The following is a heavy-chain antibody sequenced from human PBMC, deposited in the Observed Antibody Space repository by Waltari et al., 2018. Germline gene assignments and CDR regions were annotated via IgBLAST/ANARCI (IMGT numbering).Heavy chain of an antibody. J-gene: IGHJ6*02. CDR1: GFTFNSYA. CDR3: AKDQSAAGYYYYGMDV. CDR2: ISGSGGST. Sequence: EVQLLGSGGGLVQPGGSLRLSCAASGFTFNSYAMGWVRQAQGKGLEWVSDISGSGGSTYYADSVKGRFTISRDNSKNTLYLQMNSLRAEDTAVYYCAKDQSAAGYYYYGMDVWGQGTTVTVSS. V-gene: IGHV3-23*01. D-gene: IGHD6-13*01.